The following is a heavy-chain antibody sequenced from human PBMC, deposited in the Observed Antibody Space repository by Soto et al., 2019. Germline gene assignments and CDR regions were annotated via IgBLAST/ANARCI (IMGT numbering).Heavy chain of an antibody. CDR3: HFYGSGNARGSVDY. V-gene: IGHV3-72*01. J-gene: IGHJ4*02. Sequence: GGSLRLSCAASGFSISDHYMDWVRQAPGKGQEWVGRTRNKANGYATGYAASVQGRFTISRDDSKSSQYLQMNSLKTEDTAVYYCHFYGSGNARGSVDYWGKGTLVTVSS. CDR2: TRNKANGYAT. CDR1: GFSISDHY. D-gene: IGHD3-10*01.